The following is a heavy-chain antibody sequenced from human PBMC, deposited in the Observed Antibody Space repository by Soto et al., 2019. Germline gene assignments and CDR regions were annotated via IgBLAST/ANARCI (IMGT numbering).Heavy chain of an antibody. Sequence: QVQLQESGPGLVKPSQTLSLACTVSGGSISSGGYYWNWIRQHPGKGLEWIGYIHYTGSTHYNASLKSRVTISTDTSKSQFSLKLTSVTAADTAVYYCARDRARVAVPYRGVLGAFDIWGQGTMVTVSS. CDR1: GGSISSGGYY. CDR3: ARDRARVAVPYRGVLGAFDI. CDR2: IHYTGST. D-gene: IGHD2-15*01. J-gene: IGHJ3*02. V-gene: IGHV4-31*03.